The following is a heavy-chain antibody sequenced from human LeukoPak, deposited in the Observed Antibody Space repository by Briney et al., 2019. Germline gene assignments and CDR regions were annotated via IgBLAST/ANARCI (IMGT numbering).Heavy chain of an antibody. CDR2: INSDGSRI. D-gene: IGHD4/OR15-4a*01. Sequence: GGSLRLSCAASGFTFSSSWLHWVRQAPGKGLVWVSRINSDGSRISYADSVKGRFTISRDNAKNTLYLQVNSLRAEDTAVYYCAREGAHDAFDIWGQGTVVTVSS. J-gene: IGHJ3*02. V-gene: IGHV3-74*01. CDR1: GFTFSSSW. CDR3: AREGAHDAFDI.